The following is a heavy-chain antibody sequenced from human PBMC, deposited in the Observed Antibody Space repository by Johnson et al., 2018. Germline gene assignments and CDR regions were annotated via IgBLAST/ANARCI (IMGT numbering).Heavy chain of an antibody. CDR2: INSKTEGGTP. CDR3: GRGGLYPDV. V-gene: IGHV3-15*01. CDR1: GLTFSNAW. Sequence: VQLVQSGGGLVKXGGSLGLSCAASGLTFSNAWMSWVRQAPGKGLEWGGSINSKTEGGTPDYAAPVKGRFIISRADSKNIVSLQMNSLKNEDTVEYYCGRGGLYPDVWGQGTTVTVSS. J-gene: IGHJ6*02. D-gene: IGHD5-24*01.